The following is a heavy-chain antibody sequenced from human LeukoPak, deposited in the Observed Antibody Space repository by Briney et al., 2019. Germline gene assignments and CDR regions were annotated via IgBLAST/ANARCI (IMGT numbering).Heavy chain of an antibody. CDR1: GFTFSSYT. CDR3: AKDGGLWVSAHWGDS. CDR2: ITTSDVNT. D-gene: IGHD7-27*01. Sequence: PGGSLRLSCAASGFTFSSYTMSWVRQAPGKGLEWVSTITTSDVNTYYADSVKGRFTVSRDNSKNTLFLQMNSLRAEDTAVYYCAKDGGLWVSAHWGDSWGRGTLVTVSS. V-gene: IGHV3-23*01. J-gene: IGHJ4*02.